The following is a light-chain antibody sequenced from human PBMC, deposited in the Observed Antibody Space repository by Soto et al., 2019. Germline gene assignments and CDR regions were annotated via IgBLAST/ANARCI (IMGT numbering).Light chain of an antibody. Sequence: EIVLTQSPATLSLSPGERATLSCRASQSFSSSLAWYQQKPGQAPRLLIYDASNRATGIPARFSGSGSGTDFTLTISSLEPEDFAVYYCQQRSNCPLTFGGGTKVEIK. CDR1: QSFSSS. V-gene: IGKV3-11*01. CDR2: DAS. CDR3: QQRSNCPLT. J-gene: IGKJ4*01.